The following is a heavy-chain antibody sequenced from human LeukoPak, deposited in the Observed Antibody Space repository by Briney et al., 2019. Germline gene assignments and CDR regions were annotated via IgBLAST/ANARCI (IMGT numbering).Heavy chain of an antibody. D-gene: IGHD3-22*01. V-gene: IGHV1-69*13. CDR3: ATIGSYYYDSSGYYP. Sequence: GASVKVSCKASGGTFSIYAISWVRQAPGQGLEWMGGIIPIFGTANYAQKFQGRVTITADESTSTAYMELSSLRSEDTAVYYCATIGSYYYDSSGYYPWGQGTLVTVSS. J-gene: IGHJ5*02. CDR1: GGTFSIYA. CDR2: IIPIFGTA.